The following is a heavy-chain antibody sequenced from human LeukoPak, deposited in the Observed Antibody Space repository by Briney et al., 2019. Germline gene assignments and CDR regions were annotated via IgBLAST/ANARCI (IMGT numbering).Heavy chain of an antibody. J-gene: IGHJ4*02. CDR1: GFTFSSYW. CDR3: AGDMVYARVCFFDY. D-gene: IGHD2-8*01. V-gene: IGHV3-7*05. CDR2: IKQDGSEK. Sequence: GGSLRLSCAASGFTFSSYWMTWVRQAPGKGLEWVANIKQDGSEKYYVDSVKGRFTISRDNVKNSLYLQMNSLRAEDTAVYYCAGDMVYARVCFFDYWGQGTLVTVSS.